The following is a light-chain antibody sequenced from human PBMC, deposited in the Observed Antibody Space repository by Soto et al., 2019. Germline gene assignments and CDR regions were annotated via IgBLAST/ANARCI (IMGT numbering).Light chain of an antibody. V-gene: IGKV1-39*01. CDR3: QQSYHTPRT. J-gene: IGKJ1*01. CDR2: TAS. Sequence: DIKMTQSPSSLSASVGDRVTITCRTSQPISEYLNWYQQKTGKXXSXXIYTASSLQSGVPSRFSVSGSGTHGTLNISSLQPGDGATYDGQQSYHTPRTFGQGTKV. CDR1: QPISEY.